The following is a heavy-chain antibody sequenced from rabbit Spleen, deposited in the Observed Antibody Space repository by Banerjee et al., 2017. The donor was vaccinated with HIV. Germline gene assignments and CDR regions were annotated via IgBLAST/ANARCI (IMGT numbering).Heavy chain of an antibody. CDR2: IAGSSSDFT. CDR1: GFSFSSSDY. D-gene: IGHD8-1*01. CDR3: ARDTGSSFSSYGMDL. Sequence: QSLEESGGDLVKPGASLTLSCKASGFSFSSSDYICWVRQAPGKGLEWISCIAGSSSDFTCSATWAKGRFTCSKTSSTTVTLQMTSLTVADTATYFCARDTGSSFSSYGMDLWGPGTLVTVS. V-gene: IGHV1S40*01. J-gene: IGHJ6*01.